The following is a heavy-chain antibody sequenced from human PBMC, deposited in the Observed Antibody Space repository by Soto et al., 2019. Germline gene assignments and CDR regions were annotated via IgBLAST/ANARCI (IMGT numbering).Heavy chain of an antibody. CDR1: GGSFSSYA. D-gene: IGHD3-22*01. Sequence: QVQLVQSGAEVKKPGSSVKVSCKASGGSFSSYAFSWVRQAPGEGLEWMGGIIPMFGTANYVQKFQGRVTIPADESTSTAYMALTSLRSEGTAFYHCVGGGYYYDGSGYYALAYWGQGTLVTVSS. V-gene: IGHV1-69*01. J-gene: IGHJ4*02. CDR2: IIPMFGTA. CDR3: VGGGYYYDGSGYYALAY.